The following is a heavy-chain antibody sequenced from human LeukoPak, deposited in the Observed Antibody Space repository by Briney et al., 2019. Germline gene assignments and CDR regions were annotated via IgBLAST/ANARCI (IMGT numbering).Heavy chain of an antibody. V-gene: IGHV4-59*11. CDR1: GVSISSHY. CDR3: ARDASDSGYDYLDY. CDR2: IYYSGSS. D-gene: IGHD5-12*01. J-gene: IGHJ4*02. Sequence: SGTLSLTCTVSGVSISSHYWSWIRQPPGKGLEWIGYIYYSGSSDYNPSLKSRVTMSVDTSKNQFSLKLSSVTAADTAVYYCARDASDSGYDYLDYWGQGTLVTVSS.